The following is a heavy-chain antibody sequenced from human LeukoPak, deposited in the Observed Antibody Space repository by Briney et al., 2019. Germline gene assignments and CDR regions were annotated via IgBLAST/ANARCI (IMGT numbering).Heavy chain of an antibody. D-gene: IGHD3-22*01. Sequence: ASVKVSCKASGYTFIDYYIHWVRQAPGQGLEWMGWINPKSGGTKYAQKFQGRVTMTTDTSTSTAYMELRSLRSDDTAVYYCARDRRHYYDSSGSHLPVDYWGQGTLVTVSS. CDR2: INPKSGGT. J-gene: IGHJ4*02. CDR1: GYTFIDYY. CDR3: ARDRRHYYDSSGSHLPVDY. V-gene: IGHV1-2*02.